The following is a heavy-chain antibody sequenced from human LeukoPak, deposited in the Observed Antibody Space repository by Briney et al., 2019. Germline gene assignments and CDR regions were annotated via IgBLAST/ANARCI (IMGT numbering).Heavy chain of an antibody. CDR3: AKDRGFYFASGSSYLDS. CDR2: ISSDGSYK. V-gene: IGHV3-30*18. CDR1: GFTFKTYG. J-gene: IGHJ4*02. Sequence: GGSLRLSCAASGFTFKTYGMHWVRQAPGKGLEWVAVISSDGSYKSYADSVRGRFTISRDNSKNTLYLQMNSLRADDTAVYYCAKDRGFYFASGSSYLDSWGQGTLVTVSS. D-gene: IGHD3-10*01.